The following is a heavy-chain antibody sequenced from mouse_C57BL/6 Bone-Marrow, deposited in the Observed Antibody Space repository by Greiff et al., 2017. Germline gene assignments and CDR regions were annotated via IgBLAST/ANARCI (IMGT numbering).Heavy chain of an antibody. CDR2: IDPEDGET. V-gene: IGHV14-2*01. J-gene: IGHJ2*01. CDR1: GFNIKDYY. CDR3: ARSDWDDY. D-gene: IGHD4-1*01. Sequence: DVKLVESGAELVKPGASVKLSCTASGFNIKDYYMHWVKQRTEQGLEWIGRIDPEDGETKYAPQFQGKATITAYTSSNTASLQLSSLTSEDTAVYYCARSDWDDYWGQGTTLTVSS.